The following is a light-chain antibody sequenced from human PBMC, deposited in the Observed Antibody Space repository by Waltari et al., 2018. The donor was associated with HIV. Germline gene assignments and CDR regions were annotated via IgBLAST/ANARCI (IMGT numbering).Light chain of an antibody. J-gene: IGKJ3*01. CDR3: QQTCSPPRT. CDR2: APS. Sequence: DINVTQSPSSLSASVGDRVTITCRTRQNIINYLSWYHQSPGKAPTLLIFAPSTVQEGVSSRFSGRGSGTDFALSIAGLQREDFGTYYGQQTCSPPRTFGPGT. V-gene: IGKV1-39*01. CDR1: QNIINY.